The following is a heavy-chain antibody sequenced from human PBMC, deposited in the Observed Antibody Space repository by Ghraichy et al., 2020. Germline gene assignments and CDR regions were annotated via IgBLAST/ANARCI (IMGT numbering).Heavy chain of an antibody. J-gene: IGHJ4*02. D-gene: IGHD3-9*01. CDR3: AKGGNDILTGYFDY. V-gene: IGHV3-43*01. CDR1: GFTFDDYT. CDR2: ISWDGGST. Sequence: GGSLRLSCAASGFTFDDYTMHWVRQAPGKGLEWVSLISWDGGSTYYADSVKGRFTISRDNSKNSLYLQMNSLRTEDTALYYCAKGGNDILTGYFDYWGQGTLVTVSS.